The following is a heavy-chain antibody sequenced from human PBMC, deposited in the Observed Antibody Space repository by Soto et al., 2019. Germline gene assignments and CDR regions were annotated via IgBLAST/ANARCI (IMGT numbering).Heavy chain of an antibody. V-gene: IGHV1-46*01. CDR1: GYTFTSYY. CDR3: ARERIVVVVAAIERAFDI. J-gene: IGHJ3*02. D-gene: IGHD2-15*01. CDR2: INPSGGST. Sequence: GASVKVSCKASGYTFTSYYMHWVRQAPGQGLEWMGIINPSGGSTSYAQKFQGRVTMTRNTSISTAYMELSSLRSEDTAVYYCARERIVVVVAAIERAFDIWGQGTMVTVSS.